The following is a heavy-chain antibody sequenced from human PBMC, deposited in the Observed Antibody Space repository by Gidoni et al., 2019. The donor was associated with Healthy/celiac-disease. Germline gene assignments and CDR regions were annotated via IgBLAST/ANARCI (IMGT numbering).Heavy chain of an antibody. CDR3: AKGPLTGIYYFDY. V-gene: IGHV3-30*18. J-gene: IGHJ4*02. CDR2: ISYDGSNK. CDR1: GFTFSSYG. D-gene: IGHD7-27*01. Sequence: QVQLVESGGGVVQPGMSLRLSCAASGFTFSSYGMHWVRQAPGKGLGWVAVISYDGSNKYYADSVKGRFTISRDNSKSTLYLQMNSLRAEDTAVYYCAKGPLTGIYYFDYWGQGTLVTVSS.